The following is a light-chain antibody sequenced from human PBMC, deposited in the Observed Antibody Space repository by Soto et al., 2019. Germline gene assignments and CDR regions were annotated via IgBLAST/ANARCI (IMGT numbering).Light chain of an antibody. V-gene: IGLV7-46*01. Sequence: QAVVTQEPSVTVSPGGTVTLTCGSSTGPVTSGHYPYWFQQKPGQAPRTLIYDTTNKHSWTPARFSGSLLGGKAALTPSGAQPEDEAEYYCLVSYSGAAVFGGGTKVTVL. CDR2: DTT. J-gene: IGLJ3*02. CDR3: LVSYSGAAV. CDR1: TGPVTSGHY.